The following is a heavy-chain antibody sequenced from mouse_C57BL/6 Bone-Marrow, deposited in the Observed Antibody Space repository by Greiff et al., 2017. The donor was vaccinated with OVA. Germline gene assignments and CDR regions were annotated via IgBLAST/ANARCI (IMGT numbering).Heavy chain of an antibody. D-gene: IGHD2-12*01. CDR3: REPLLWYFDV. CDR1: YTFTDYYM. V-gene: IGHV1-83*01. Sequence: VQLQQSGPELVKPGASVKMSCKASGYTFTDYYMHWVKQKPGKGLEWIGEIYPGSGNTYYNEKFKGKATLTADTSSSTAYMQLSSLTSEDSAVYFCAREPLLWYFDVWGTGTTVTVSS. J-gene: IGHJ1*03. CDR2: YPGSGNTY.